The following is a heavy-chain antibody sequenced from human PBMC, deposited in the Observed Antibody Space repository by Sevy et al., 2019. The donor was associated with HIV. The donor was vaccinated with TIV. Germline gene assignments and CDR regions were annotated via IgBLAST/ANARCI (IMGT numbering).Heavy chain of an antibody. Sequence: ASVKVSCKASGFNFRSYDIYWVRQAPGQGLEWMGWMNTNTGNTGFAQKFQGRVTMTRNSSISTSYMELSNLRSEDTAVYYCARVSGWHLLYGLDVWGQGTTVTVSS. V-gene: IGHV1-8*02. CDR1: GFNFRSYD. J-gene: IGHJ6*02. CDR2: MNTNTGNT. CDR3: ARVSGWHLLYGLDV. D-gene: IGHD6-19*01.